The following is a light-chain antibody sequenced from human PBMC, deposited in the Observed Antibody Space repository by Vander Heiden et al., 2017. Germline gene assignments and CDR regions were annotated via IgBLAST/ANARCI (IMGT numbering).Light chain of an antibody. J-gene: IGLJ2*01. V-gene: IGLV1-40*01. CDR3: QSYDSSLSGAV. Sequence: QSVLPQPPSVSGAPGQRVTISCTGSRSNIGAGYSVHWYQQLPGTAPKLLIYANDIRPSGVPDRFSGSRSGTSASLAITGLQADDEADYYCQSYDSSLSGAVFGGGTKLTVL. CDR2: AND. CDR1: RSNIGAGYS.